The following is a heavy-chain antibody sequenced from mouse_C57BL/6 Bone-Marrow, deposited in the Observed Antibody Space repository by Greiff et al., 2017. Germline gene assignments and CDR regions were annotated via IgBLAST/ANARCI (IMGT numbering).Heavy chain of an antibody. V-gene: IGHV1-85*01. J-gene: IGHJ1*03. CDR2: ISPRDGST. CDR3: ARLEFDGSSGDWYFDV. Sequence: VKLVESGPELVKPGASVKLSCKASGYTFTSYDINWVKQRPGQGLEWIGWISPRDGSTKYNEKFKGKATLTVDTSSSTAYMELHSLTAEDSAVYFCARLEFDGSSGDWYFDVWGTGTTVTVSS. D-gene: IGHD1-1*01. CDR1: GYTFTSYD.